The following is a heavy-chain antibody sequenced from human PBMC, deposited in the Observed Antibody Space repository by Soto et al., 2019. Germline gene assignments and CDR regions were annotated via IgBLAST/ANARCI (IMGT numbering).Heavy chain of an antibody. CDR2: IKSDGSTT. V-gene: IGHV3-74*01. J-gene: IGHJ4*02. Sequence: EVQLVESGGGLVQPGGSLRLSCAASGFTFSTYWMHWVRQAPGRGLVWVSRIKSDGSTTSYADSVKGRFTISRDNTKNTLYLQMNSLRAEDMAVYYCATEGQLGYWGQGTLVTVSS. D-gene: IGHD1-1*01. CDR1: GFTFSTYW. CDR3: ATEGQLGY.